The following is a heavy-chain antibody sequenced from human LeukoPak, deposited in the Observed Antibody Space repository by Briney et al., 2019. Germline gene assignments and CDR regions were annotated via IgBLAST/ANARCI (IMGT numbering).Heavy chain of an antibody. D-gene: IGHD3-22*01. CDR3: AGLVGRYSSGLYYYYFDY. CDR1: GDSINSLDL. J-gene: IGHJ4*02. V-gene: IGHV4-4*02. Sequence: SETLSITCTVSGDSINSLDLWSWVRQPPGKGLEWIGEMYLSGTTHSNPSVKSRVTISIDKSKNQFFLNLSSVTAADTAVYYCAGLVGRYSSGLYYYYFDYWGQGTLVTVSS. CDR2: MYLSGTT.